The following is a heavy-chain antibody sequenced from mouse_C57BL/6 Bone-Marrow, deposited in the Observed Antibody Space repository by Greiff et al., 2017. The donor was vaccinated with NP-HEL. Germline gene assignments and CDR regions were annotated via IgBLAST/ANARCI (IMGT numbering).Heavy chain of an antibody. V-gene: IGHV1-69*01. CDR3: ARFDYYGSEDYFDY. D-gene: IGHD1-1*01. CDR1: GYTFTSYW. Sequence: VKLQQPGAELVMPGASVKLSCKASGYTFTSYWMHWVKQRPGQGLEWIGEIDPSDSYTNYNQKFKGKSTLTVDKSSSTAYMQLSSLTSEDSAVYYGARFDYYGSEDYFDYWGQGTTLTVSS. J-gene: IGHJ2*01. CDR2: IDPSDSYT.